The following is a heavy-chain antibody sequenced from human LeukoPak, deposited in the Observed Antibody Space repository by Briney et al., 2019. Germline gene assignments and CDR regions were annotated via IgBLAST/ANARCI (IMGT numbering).Heavy chain of an antibody. J-gene: IGHJ4*02. D-gene: IGHD3-16*01. V-gene: IGHV3-7*01. Sequence: GGSLRLSCTASGIMFSGYWMSWVRQAPGKGLEGVANIKQHGTEEYYVDSVKGRFTISRDDAKKSVYLQMNSLRAEDTAVYYCASDGGPFDHWGQGILVTVAS. CDR1: GIMFSGYW. CDR2: IKQHGTEE. CDR3: ASDGGPFDH.